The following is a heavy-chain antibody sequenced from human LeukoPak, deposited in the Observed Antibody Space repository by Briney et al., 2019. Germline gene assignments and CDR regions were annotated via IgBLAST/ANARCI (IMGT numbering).Heavy chain of an antibody. V-gene: IGHV3-30-3*01. J-gene: IGHJ6*02. D-gene: IGHD6-19*01. CDR2: ISYDGSNK. CDR1: GFTFSSYA. Sequence: GGSLRLSCAASGFTFSSYAMHWVRQAPGKGLEWVAVISYDGSNKYYADSVKGRFTISRDNSKNTLYLQMNSPRAEDTAVYYCARDLSSGWIYYYYYYGMDVWGQGTTVTVSS. CDR3: ARDLSSGWIYYYYYYGMDV.